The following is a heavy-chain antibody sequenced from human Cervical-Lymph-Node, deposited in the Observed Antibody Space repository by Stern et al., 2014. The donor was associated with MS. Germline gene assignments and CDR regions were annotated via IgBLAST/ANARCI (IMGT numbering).Heavy chain of an antibody. J-gene: IGHJ6*02. CDR2: ISCDGSNG. CDR1: GFTFNSYG. Sequence: VQLVESGGGVVQPGRSLRLSCAASGFTFNSYGILWVRQAPGKGLEWGAVISCDGSNGYYADSVKGRFTISRDNSKSTLYLQMNSLRAEDTAVYYCARSHLRYYGMDVWGQGTTLTVSS. CDR3: ARSHLRYYGMDV. V-gene: IGHV3-30-3*01.